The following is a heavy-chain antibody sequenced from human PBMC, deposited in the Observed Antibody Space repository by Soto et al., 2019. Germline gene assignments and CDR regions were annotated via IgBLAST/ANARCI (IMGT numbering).Heavy chain of an antibody. D-gene: IGHD3-10*01. CDR2: IYYSGST. J-gene: IGHJ4*02. CDR1: GGSISSGDYY. Sequence: SETLSLTCTVSGGSISSGDYYWSWIRQPPGKGLEWIGYIYYSGSTYYNPSLKSRVTISVDTSKNTVSLQMNNLKIEDTAVYYCAKDLGVDGSASYPYSWGQGTLVTVSS. CDR3: AKDLGVDGSASYPYS. V-gene: IGHV4-30-4*02.